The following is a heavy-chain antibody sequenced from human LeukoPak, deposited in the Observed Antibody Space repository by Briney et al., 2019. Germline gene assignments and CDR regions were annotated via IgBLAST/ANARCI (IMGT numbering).Heavy chain of an antibody. J-gene: IGHJ4*02. D-gene: IGHD3-22*01. CDR1: GGSISGSSYY. Sequence: SETLSLTCTVSGGSISGSSYYWGWIRQPPGKGLEWIGSIYYTGSTYDNPSLRSRVTISVDTSKNQFSLKLSSVTAADTAVYYCVRVGYYDSSGYYDDYWGQGTLVTVSS. CDR3: VRVGYYDSSGYYDDY. V-gene: IGHV4-39*07. CDR2: IYYTGST.